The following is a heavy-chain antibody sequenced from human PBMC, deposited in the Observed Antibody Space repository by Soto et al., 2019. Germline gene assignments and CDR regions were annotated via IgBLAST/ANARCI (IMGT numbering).Heavy chain of an antibody. CDR3: AIRHSGSHRWFDP. CDR1: GGTFSSYA. Sequence: VASVKVSCKASGGTFSSYAISWVRQAPGQGLEWMGGIIPIFGTANYAQKFQGRVTITADESTSTAYMELSSLRSEDTAVYYCAIRHSGSHRWFDPWGQGTLVTVSS. CDR2: IIPIFGTA. V-gene: IGHV1-69*13. D-gene: IGHD1-26*01. J-gene: IGHJ5*02.